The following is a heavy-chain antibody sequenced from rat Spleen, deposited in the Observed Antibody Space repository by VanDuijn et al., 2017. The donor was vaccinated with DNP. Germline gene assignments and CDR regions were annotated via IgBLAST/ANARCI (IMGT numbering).Heavy chain of an antibody. V-gene: IGHV5-7*01. CDR2: ISYDGSST. Sequence: EVQLVESGGGLVQPGRSMKLSCAASGFTFSNYDMAWVRQAPKKGLEWVATISYDGSSTYYRDSVKGRFTISRDNAKSTLYLQMDSLRSEDTATYYCTTDEGMGYFDYWGQGVMVTVSS. CDR1: GFTFSNYD. CDR3: TTDEGMGYFDY. J-gene: IGHJ2*01. D-gene: IGHD1-11*01.